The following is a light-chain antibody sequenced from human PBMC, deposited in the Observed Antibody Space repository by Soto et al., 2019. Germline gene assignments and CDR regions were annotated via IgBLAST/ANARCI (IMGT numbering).Light chain of an antibody. V-gene: IGLV2-14*01. CDR2: DVG. Sequence: QSALTQPASVSGSPGQSITISCTGTSSDVGGHNYVSWYQQHPGKAPKIMIYDVGNRPSGVSNRFSGSKSGNTASLTISGLQAEDEADYFCSSYASSRTLVFGGGTKLTVL. CDR3: SSYASSRTLV. CDR1: SSDVGGHNY. J-gene: IGLJ2*01.